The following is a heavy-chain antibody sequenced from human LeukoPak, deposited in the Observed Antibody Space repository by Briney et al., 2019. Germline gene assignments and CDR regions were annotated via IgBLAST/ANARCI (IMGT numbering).Heavy chain of an antibody. Sequence: SETLSLTCAVYGGSFSGYYWSWIRQPPGKGLEWIGEINHSGSTNYNPSLKSRVTISVDTSKNQFSLKLSSVTAADTAMYYCARVTFFRYYYDAWGQGTMVTVSS. J-gene: IGHJ3*01. D-gene: IGHD3-10*01. CDR3: ARVTFFRYYYDA. CDR1: GGSFSGYY. V-gene: IGHV4-34*01. CDR2: INHSGST.